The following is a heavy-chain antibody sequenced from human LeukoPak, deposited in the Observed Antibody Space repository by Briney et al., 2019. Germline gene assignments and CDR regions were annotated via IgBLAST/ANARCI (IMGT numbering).Heavy chain of an antibody. CDR3: ARDSWSSVYDAFDI. CDR1: GGSISSYY. D-gene: IGHD5/OR15-5a*01. CDR2: IYYSGST. Sequence: SETLSLTCTVSGGSISSYYWSWIRQPPGKGLEWIGYIYYSGSTNYNPSLKSRVTISVDTSKNQFSLKLSSVTAADTAVYYCARDSWSSVYDAFDIWGQGTMVTVSS. J-gene: IGHJ3*02. V-gene: IGHV4-59*01.